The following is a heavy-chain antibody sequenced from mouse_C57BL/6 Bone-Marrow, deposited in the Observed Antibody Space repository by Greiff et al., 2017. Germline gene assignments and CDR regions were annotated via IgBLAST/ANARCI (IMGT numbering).Heavy chain of an antibody. CDR3: TSYKNWGSWFAY. V-gene: IGHV1-54*01. J-gene: IGHJ3*01. Sequence: VQLQQSGAELVRPGTSVKVSCKASGYAFTNYLIEWVKQRPGQGLEWIGVINPGSGGTNYNEKFKGKATLTADKSSSTAYMQLSSLTSEDSAVYFCTSYKNWGSWFAYWGQGTLVTVSA. CDR2: INPGSGGT. D-gene: IGHD4-1*01. CDR1: GYAFTNYL.